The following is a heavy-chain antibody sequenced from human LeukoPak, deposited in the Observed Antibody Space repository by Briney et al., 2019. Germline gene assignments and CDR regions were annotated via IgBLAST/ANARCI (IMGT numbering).Heavy chain of an antibody. D-gene: IGHD3-22*01. Sequence: ASVKVSCKVRGYTLTELSMHWVRQAPGQGLEWMGRIIPILGIANYAQKFQGRVTITADKSTSTAYMELSSLRSEDTAVYYCASNPTYYYDSSGYESQRWGQGTLVTVSS. CDR3: ASNPTYYYDSSGYESQR. CDR2: IIPILGIA. J-gene: IGHJ4*02. V-gene: IGHV1-69*02. CDR1: GYTLTELS.